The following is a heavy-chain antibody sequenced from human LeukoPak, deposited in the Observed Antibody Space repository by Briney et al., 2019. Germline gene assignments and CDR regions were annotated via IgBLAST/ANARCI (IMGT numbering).Heavy chain of an antibody. V-gene: IGHV3-48*01. Sequence: GGSLRLSCAASGFTFSDYSMNWVRQAPGKGLGWISYIGIDSGNTNYADSVKGRLTISRDKPKNSLYLQMNSLRVEDTAVYYCARDYKYAFHNSGQGTLVTVSS. CDR3: ARDYKYAFHN. CDR1: GFTFSDYS. J-gene: IGHJ4*02. CDR2: IGIDSGNT. D-gene: IGHD5-24*01.